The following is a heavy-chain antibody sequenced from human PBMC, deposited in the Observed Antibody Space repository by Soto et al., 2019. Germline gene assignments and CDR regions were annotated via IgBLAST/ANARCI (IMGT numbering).Heavy chain of an antibody. Sequence: QIQLVQSGGDVKKPGASVKVSCKASGYSFINFGLNWVRQAPGQGLEWMGWVNPYSGHAKYAQKFQGRVIIPTHTSMIMVYRKLRRLTSDNTPFYYGGGDPGETVAVNAPGSHARDVGGKGTTFPVSS. V-gene: IGHV1-18*01. CDR1: GYSFINFG. J-gene: IGHJ6*04. D-gene: IGHD3-16*01. CDR2: VNPYSGHA. CDR3: GGDPGETVAVNAPGSHARDV.